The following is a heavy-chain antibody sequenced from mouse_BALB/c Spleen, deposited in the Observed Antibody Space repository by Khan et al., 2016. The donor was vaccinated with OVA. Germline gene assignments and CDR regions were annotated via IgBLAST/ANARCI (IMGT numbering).Heavy chain of an antibody. V-gene: IGHV2-9*02. J-gene: IGHJ3*01. CDR3: ARSYDYDVGGFAY. CDR1: GFSLSNYG. CDR2: IWTGGIT. Sequence: VELVESGPGLVAPSQSLSITCTVSGFSLSNYGIHWVRQPPGKGLEWLGVIWTGGITNYNSALMSRLSISKENSKSQVFLKMNRLQTDDTAIYYCARSYDYDVGGFAYWGQGTLVTVSA. D-gene: IGHD2-4*01.